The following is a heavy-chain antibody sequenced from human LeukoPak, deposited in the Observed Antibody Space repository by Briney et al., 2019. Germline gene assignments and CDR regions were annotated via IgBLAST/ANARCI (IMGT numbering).Heavy chain of an antibody. CDR1: GFTFSSYE. Sequence: PGGSLRLSCAASGFTFSSYEMNWVRQAPGKGLEWVSIIYSDGTTYYADSVKGRFTISRDNSKNMLYLQMNSLRAEDTALYHCTREAGATDYWGQGTLVTVSS. J-gene: IGHJ4*02. CDR3: TREAGATDY. CDR2: IYSDGTT. D-gene: IGHD1-26*01. V-gene: IGHV3-66*01.